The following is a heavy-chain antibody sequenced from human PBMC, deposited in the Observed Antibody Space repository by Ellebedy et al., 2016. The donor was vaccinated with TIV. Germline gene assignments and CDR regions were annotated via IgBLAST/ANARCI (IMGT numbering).Heavy chain of an antibody. CDR1: GFTFSSYA. Sequence: GESLKISXAASGFTFSSYAMTWVRQAPGKGLEWVSTISGGGGETYHADSVKGRFTIFRDNSKNTLYLQMNSLRAGDTAVYFCAKREDPYTGSVDYWGQGTLVTVSS. D-gene: IGHD1-26*01. J-gene: IGHJ4*02. CDR2: ISGGGGET. CDR3: AKREDPYTGSVDY. V-gene: IGHV3-23*01.